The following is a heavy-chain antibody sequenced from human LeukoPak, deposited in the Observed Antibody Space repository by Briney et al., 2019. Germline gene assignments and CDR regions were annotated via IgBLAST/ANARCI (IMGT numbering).Heavy chain of an antibody. V-gene: IGHV4-59*06. CDR3: ARVPVAGMGPDY. CDR1: GGSISSYY. Sequence: PSETLSLTCTVSGGSISSYYWSWIRQHPGKGLEWIGYIYYSGSTYYNPSLKSRVTISVDTSKNQFSLKLSSVTAADTAVYYCARVPVAGMGPDYWGQGTLVTVSS. CDR2: IYYSGST. D-gene: IGHD6-19*01. J-gene: IGHJ4*02.